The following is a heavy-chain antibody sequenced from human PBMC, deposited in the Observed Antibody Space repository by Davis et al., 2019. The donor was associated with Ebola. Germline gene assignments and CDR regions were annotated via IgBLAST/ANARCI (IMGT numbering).Heavy chain of an antibody. CDR2: IKQDGSEK. D-gene: IGHD6-13*01. CDR3: ARGPSTGNSFSY. Sequence: GGSLRLSCAASGFIFSNYWMSWVRQAPGKGLEWVANIKQDGSEKYYVDSVEGRFTISRDNAKNSLYLQMNSLRAEDTAVYYCARGPSTGNSFSYWGQGTLVTVSS. J-gene: IGHJ4*02. CDR1: GFIFSNYW. V-gene: IGHV3-7*01.